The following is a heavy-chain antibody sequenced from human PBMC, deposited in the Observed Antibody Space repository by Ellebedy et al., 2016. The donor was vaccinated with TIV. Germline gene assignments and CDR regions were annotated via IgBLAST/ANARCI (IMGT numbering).Heavy chain of an antibody. J-gene: IGHJ6*02. CDR2: IKQDGSEK. V-gene: IGHV3-7*01. CDR1: GFTFRSYW. Sequence: GESLKISCAVSGFTFRSYWMSWIRQAPGKGLEWVANIKQDGSEKYYVDSVKCRFTISRDNAKNSVYLQMNSLRGEDTAVYYCARGGLDVWGQGTTVTVSS. CDR3: ARGGLDV.